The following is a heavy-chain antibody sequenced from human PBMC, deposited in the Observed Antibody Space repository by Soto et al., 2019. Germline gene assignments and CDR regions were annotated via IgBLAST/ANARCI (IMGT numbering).Heavy chain of an antibody. J-gene: IGHJ4*02. Sequence: QVQLQQWGAGLLKPSETLSLTCAVYGGSFSGYYWSWIRQPPGKGLEWIGEINHSGSTNYNPSLKSRVTISVDTPKNQFSLKLSSVTAADTAVYYCARGDSSGWRRHPVDYWGQGTLVTVSS. D-gene: IGHD6-19*01. CDR1: GGSFSGYY. V-gene: IGHV4-34*01. CDR3: ARGDSSGWRRHPVDY. CDR2: INHSGST.